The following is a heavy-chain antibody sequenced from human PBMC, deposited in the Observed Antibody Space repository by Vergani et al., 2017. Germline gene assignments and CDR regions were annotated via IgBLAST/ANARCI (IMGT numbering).Heavy chain of an antibody. V-gene: IGHV1-69*04. CDR3: ARGGATVTTVVDYYYGMDV. CDR1: GGTFSSYA. J-gene: IGHJ6*02. Sequence: QVQLVQSGAEVKKPGSSVKVSCKASGGTFSSYAISWVRQAPGQGLEWMGRIIPILGIANYAQQFQGRVTITADKSTSTAYMELRSLRSDDTAVYYCARGGATVTTVVDYYYGMDVWGQGTTVTVSS. D-gene: IGHD4-17*01. CDR2: IIPILGIA.